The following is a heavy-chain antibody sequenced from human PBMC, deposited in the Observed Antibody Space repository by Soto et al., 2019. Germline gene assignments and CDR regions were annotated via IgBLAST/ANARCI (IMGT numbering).Heavy chain of an antibody. CDR2: LYASGTT. Sequence: LSLTCTVSGGSISDYYWCWIRQPAGKGLEWIGRLYASGTTDYNPSLRSRVTMSVDTSKNHFSLRLNSVTAADTAVYYCTLCATAGYFDLWGRGTLVTVSS. CDR1: GGSISDYY. CDR3: TLCATAGYFDL. J-gene: IGHJ2*01. V-gene: IGHV4-4*07.